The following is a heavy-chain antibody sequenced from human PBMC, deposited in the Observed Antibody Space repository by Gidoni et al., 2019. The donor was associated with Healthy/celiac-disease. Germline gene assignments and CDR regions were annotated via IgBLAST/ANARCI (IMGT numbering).Heavy chain of an antibody. J-gene: IGHJ4*02. Sequence: QVQLVESGGGVVKPGRSVRLSWAACGFPFSRYGMHWVRQAPGKGREWVAVICYDGSNKYYADSVKGRFTISRDNSKNTLYLQMNSLRAEDTAVYYCARGRITIFGVVQYYFDYWGQGTLVTVSS. CDR3: ARGRITIFGVVQYYFDY. CDR2: ICYDGSNK. CDR1: GFPFSRYG. D-gene: IGHD3-3*01. V-gene: IGHV3-33*01.